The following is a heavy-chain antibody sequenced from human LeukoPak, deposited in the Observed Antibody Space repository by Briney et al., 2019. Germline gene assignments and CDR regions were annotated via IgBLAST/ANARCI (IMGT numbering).Heavy chain of an antibody. CDR2: INPNSGGT. J-gene: IGHJ1*01. D-gene: IGHD4-17*01. Sequence: ASVKVSCKASGYTFTGYYMHWVRQAPGQGLEWMRWINPNSGGTNYAQKFQGRVTMTRDTSISTAYMELSRLRSDDTAVYYCAREDYGDYSVYFQHWGQGTLVTVSS. V-gene: IGHV1-2*02. CDR1: GYTFTGYY. CDR3: AREDYGDYSVYFQH.